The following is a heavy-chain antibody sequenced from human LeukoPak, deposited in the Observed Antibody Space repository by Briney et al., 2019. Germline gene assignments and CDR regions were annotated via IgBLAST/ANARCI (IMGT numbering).Heavy chain of an antibody. CDR3: ASNDILTGYGY. CDR1: GFTFSSYE. D-gene: IGHD3-9*01. CDR2: ISSSGSTI. V-gene: IGHV3-48*03. Sequence: GGSLRLSCAASGFTFSSYEMNWVREAPGKGLEWVSYISSSGSTIYYADSVKGRFTISRDNAKNSLYLQMNSLRAEDTAVYYYASNDILTGYGYWGQGTLVTVSS. J-gene: IGHJ4*02.